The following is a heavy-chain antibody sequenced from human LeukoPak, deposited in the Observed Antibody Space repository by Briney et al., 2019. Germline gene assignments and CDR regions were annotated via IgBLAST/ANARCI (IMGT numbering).Heavy chain of an antibody. J-gene: IGHJ4*02. CDR1: GFTFTSSA. D-gene: IGHD3-22*01. V-gene: IGHV1-58*02. Sequence: SVKVSCKASGFTFTSSAMQWVRQARGQRLEWIGWIVVGSGNTNYAQKFQERVTIARDMSTSTAYMELSSLRSEDTAVYYCAASYYYDSSGYYSLDYWGQGTLVTVSS. CDR3: AASYYYDSSGYYSLDY. CDR2: IVVGSGNT.